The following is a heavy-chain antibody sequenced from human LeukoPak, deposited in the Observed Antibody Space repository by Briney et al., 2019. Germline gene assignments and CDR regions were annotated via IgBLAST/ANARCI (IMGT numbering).Heavy chain of an antibody. D-gene: IGHD6-6*01. Sequence: ASVKVSCKASGYTFTGYYMHWVRQATGQGLEWMGWINPNSGGTNYAQKFQGRVTMTRDTSISTAYMELSRLRSDGTAVYYCATLLAARPYYFDYWGQGTLVTVSS. CDR1: GYTFTGYY. CDR2: INPNSGGT. V-gene: IGHV1-2*02. J-gene: IGHJ4*02. CDR3: ATLLAARPYYFDY.